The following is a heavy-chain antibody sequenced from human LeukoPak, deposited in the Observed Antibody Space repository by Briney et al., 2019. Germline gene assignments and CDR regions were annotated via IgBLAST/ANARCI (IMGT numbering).Heavy chain of an antibody. J-gene: IGHJ1*01. CDR1: GFTFSNAW. V-gene: IGHV3-15*01. CDR3: TTDWVSGSYYVGYFQH. Sequence: PGGSLRLSCAASGFTFSNAWMSWVRQAPGKGLEWVGRIKSKTDGGTTDYAAPVKGRFTISRDDSKNTLYLQMNSLKTEDTAVYYCTTDWVSGSYYVGYFQHWGQGTLVTVSS. D-gene: IGHD1-26*01. CDR2: IKSKTDGGTT.